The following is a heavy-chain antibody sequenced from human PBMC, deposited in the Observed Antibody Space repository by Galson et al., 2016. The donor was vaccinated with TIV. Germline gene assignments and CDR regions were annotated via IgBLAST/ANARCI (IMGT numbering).Heavy chain of an antibody. CDR3: ARGSIAARSPFDN. CDR2: IHPKSGGT. Sequence: SVKVSCKASGYTFTDYFLHWVRQAPGQGPEWMGRIHPKSGGTDHAQNFQGRVTMARDTSISTVYMEINSLKSEDTAAYYCARGSIAARSPFDNWGQGTLVTVSS. CDR1: GYTFTDYF. J-gene: IGHJ4*02. V-gene: IGHV1-2*06. D-gene: IGHD6-6*01.